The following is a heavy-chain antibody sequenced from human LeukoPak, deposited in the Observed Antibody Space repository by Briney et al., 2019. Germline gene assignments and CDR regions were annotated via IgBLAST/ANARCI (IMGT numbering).Heavy chain of an antibody. V-gene: IGHV3-33*01. CDR3: ARDPGGCTNGVCSHYFDY. Sequence: GGSLRLSCAASGFTFSSYGMHWVRQAPGKGLEWVAVIWYDGSNKYYADSVKGRFTISRDNSKNTLYLQMNSLRAEDTAVYYCARDPGGCTNGVCSHYFDYRGQGTLVTVSS. J-gene: IGHJ4*02. CDR1: GFTFSSYG. CDR2: IWYDGSNK. D-gene: IGHD2-8*01.